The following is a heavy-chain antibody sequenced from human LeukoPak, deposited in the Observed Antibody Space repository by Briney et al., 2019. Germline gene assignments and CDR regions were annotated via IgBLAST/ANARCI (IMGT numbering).Heavy chain of an antibody. V-gene: IGHV3-21*01. D-gene: IGHD1-26*01. CDR3: SRGAGSYSDY. CDR2: VSSSSPYI. CDR1: GFTFSSYS. Sequence: PGGSLRLSCAASGFTFSSYSMNWVRQAPGKGLDWVSSVSSSSPYIYYSDSVKGRFSISRDNAKNSLFLQMNSLRAEDTAVYYCSRGAGSYSDYWGQGTLVTVSS. J-gene: IGHJ4*02.